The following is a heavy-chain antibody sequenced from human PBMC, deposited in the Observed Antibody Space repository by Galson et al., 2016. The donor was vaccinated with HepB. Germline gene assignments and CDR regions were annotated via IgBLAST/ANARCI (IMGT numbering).Heavy chain of an antibody. CDR2: ISAYNGNT. CDR1: GYTFTGYY. D-gene: IGHD3-3*01. Sequence: SVKVSCKASGYTFTGYYMHWVRQAPGQGLEWMGWISAYNGNTNYAQKLQGRVTMTTDTSTSTAYMELRSLRSDDTAVYYCAREYYDFWSGYYPPLDYWGQGTLVTVSS. CDR3: AREYYDFWSGYYPPLDY. J-gene: IGHJ4*02. V-gene: IGHV1-18*04.